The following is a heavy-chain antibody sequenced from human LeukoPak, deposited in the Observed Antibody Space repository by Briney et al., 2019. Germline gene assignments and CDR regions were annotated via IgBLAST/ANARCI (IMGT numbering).Heavy chain of an antibody. D-gene: IGHD6-13*01. CDR3: AKDLDLRVIAAAGMSDY. CDR2: IKQDGSEK. Sequence: GGSLRLSCAASGFTFSSYWISWVRRAPGKGLEWVANIKQDGSEKYYVDSVKGRFTISRDNAKNSLYLQMSSLRAEDTAVYYCAKDLDLRVIAAAGMSDYWGQGTLVTVSS. CDR1: GFTFSSYW. J-gene: IGHJ4*02. V-gene: IGHV3-7*01.